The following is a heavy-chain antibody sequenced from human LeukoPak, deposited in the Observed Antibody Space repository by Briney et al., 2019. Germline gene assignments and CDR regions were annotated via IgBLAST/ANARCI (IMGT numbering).Heavy chain of an antibody. CDR3: ARVAHYYDSSGYPDY. V-gene: IGHV4-34*01. D-gene: IGHD3-22*01. Sequence: PSETLSLTRAVYGGSFSGYYWSWIRQPPGKGLEWIGEINHSGSTNYNPSLKSRVTISVDTSKNQFSLKLSSVTAADTAVYYCARVAHYYDSSGYPDYWGQGTLVTVSS. CDR1: GGSFSGYY. CDR2: INHSGST. J-gene: IGHJ4*02.